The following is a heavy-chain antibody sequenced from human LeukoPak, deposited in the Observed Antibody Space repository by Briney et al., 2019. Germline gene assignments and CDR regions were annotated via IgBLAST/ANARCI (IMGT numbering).Heavy chain of an antibody. V-gene: IGHV4-34*01. CDR1: GGSFSGYY. CDR2: INHSGST. Sequence: SETLFLTCAVYGGSFSGYYWSWIRQPPGKGLEWIGEINHSGSTNYNPSLKSRVTISVDTSKNQFSLKLSSVTAADTAVYYCARGPTAVAGWKYFDLWGRGTLVTVSS. CDR3: ARGPTAVAGWKYFDL. J-gene: IGHJ2*01. D-gene: IGHD6-19*01.